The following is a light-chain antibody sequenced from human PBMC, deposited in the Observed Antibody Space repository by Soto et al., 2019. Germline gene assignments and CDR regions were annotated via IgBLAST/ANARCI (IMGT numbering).Light chain of an antibody. CDR2: LGS. Sequence: VMTQAPLSRPVTPGAHGSISCRSSRCLLHSDGYNYLAWYLQKPGQSPQLLIYLGSNRASGVPDRLSGSGSGTDFTLKTSRVEAEDVGVYYCMQALQTLPITFGQGTRLEIK. J-gene: IGKJ5*01. CDR3: MQALQTLPIT. V-gene: IGKV2-28*01. CDR1: RCLLHSDGYNY.